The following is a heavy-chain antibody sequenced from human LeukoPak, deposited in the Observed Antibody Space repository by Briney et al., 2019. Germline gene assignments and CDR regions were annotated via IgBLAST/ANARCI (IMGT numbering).Heavy chain of an antibody. D-gene: IGHD6-19*01. Sequence: SETLSLTRTVSGGSIRSYYWSWIRQPAGKGLEWIGRIYTRGSTNYNPSLTSRVTMSVDTSKNQFPLKLSSVTAADTAVYYCASPGAVAGGHDAFDIWGQGTMVTVSS. CDR3: ASPGAVAGGHDAFDI. CDR1: GGSIRSYY. CDR2: IYTRGST. J-gene: IGHJ3*02. V-gene: IGHV4-4*07.